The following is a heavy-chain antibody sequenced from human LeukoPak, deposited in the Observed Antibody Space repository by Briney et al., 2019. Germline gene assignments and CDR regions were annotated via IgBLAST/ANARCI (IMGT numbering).Heavy chain of an antibody. Sequence: KPSETLSLTCAVYGGSFSGYYWSWIRQPPGKGLEWIGEINHSGSTDYNPSLKSRVTISVDTSKNQFSLKLSSVTAADTAVYYCAREYRMVRGVFDYWGQGTLVTVSS. J-gene: IGHJ4*02. CDR1: GGSFSGYY. D-gene: IGHD3-10*01. CDR3: AREYRMVRGVFDY. V-gene: IGHV4-34*01. CDR2: INHSGST.